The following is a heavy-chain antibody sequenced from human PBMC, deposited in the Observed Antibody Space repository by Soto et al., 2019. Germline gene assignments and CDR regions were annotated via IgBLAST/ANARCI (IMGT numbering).Heavy chain of an antibody. CDR1: GGSISSSNW. CDR3: ARDRRVDKIGLDP. V-gene: IGHV4-4*02. D-gene: IGHD5-12*01. J-gene: IGHJ5*02. CDR2: IYHSGST. Sequence: SETLSLTCAVSGGSISSSNWWSWVRQPPGKGLEWIGEIYHSGSTNYNPSLKSRVTISVDKSKNQFSLKLSSVTAADTAVYYCARDRRVDKIGLDPWGRGTLVTVSS.